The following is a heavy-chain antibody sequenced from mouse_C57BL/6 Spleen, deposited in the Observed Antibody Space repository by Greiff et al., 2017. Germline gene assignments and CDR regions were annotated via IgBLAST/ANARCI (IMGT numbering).Heavy chain of an antibody. J-gene: IGHJ3*01. D-gene: IGHD2-4*01. CDR1: GYTFTSYT. CDR3: ARHDYDVDWFAY. V-gene: IGHV1-4*01. Sequence: QVHVKQSGAELARPGASVKMSCKASGYTFTSYTMHWVKQRPGQGLEWIGYINPSSGYTKYNQKFKDKATLTADKSSSTAYMQLSSLTSEDSAVYYCARHDYDVDWFAYWGQGTLVTVSA. CDR2: INPSSGYT.